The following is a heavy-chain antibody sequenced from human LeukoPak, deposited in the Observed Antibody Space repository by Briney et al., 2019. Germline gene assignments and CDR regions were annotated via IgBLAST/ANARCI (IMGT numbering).Heavy chain of an antibody. CDR3: ASETKRGYSYGSPTDAFDI. J-gene: IGHJ3*02. Sequence: GGSLRLSCAASGFTFSSYWMSWVRQAPGKGLEWVSYISSSGSTIYYADSVKGRFTISRDNAKNSLYLQMNSLRAEDTAVYYCASETKRGYSYGSPTDAFDIWGQGTMVTVSS. D-gene: IGHD5-18*01. CDR2: ISSSGSTI. V-gene: IGHV3-48*04. CDR1: GFTFSSYW.